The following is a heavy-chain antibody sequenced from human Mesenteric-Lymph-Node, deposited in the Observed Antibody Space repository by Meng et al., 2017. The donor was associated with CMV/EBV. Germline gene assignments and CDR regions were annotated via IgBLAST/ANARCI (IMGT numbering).Heavy chain of an antibody. V-gene: IGHV4-59*01. CDR2: IYYSGST. CDR3: AAENYDFWSGSSFDY. CDR1: GGSISSYY. Sequence: GSLRLSCTVSGGSISSYYWSWIRQPPGKGLEWIGYIYYSGSTNYNPSLKSRVTISVDTSKNQFSLKLNSVTAADTAVYYCAAENYDFWSGSSFDYWGQGTLVTVSS. J-gene: IGHJ4*02. D-gene: IGHD3-3*01.